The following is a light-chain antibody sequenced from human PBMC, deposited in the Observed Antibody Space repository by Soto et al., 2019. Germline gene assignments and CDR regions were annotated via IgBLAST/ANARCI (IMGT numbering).Light chain of an antibody. CDR3: QQYSNWPWT. V-gene: IGKV3-15*01. Sequence: EIVMTQSPATLSVSPGERATLSCRASQSVSSNLAWYHQKVGQAPRLLIYGASTRATGIPDRFSGSGSGTEFTLTITSLQSEDFAVYYCQQYSNWPWTFGQGTKVEI. CDR2: GAS. J-gene: IGKJ1*01. CDR1: QSVSSN.